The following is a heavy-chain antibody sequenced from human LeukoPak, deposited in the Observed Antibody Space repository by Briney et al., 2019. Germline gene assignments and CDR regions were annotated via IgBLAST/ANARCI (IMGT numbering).Heavy chain of an antibody. D-gene: IGHD6-13*01. CDR3: ARTTLYSSSWYRYYFDY. V-gene: IGHV1-69*13. CDR1: GYTFTSYY. J-gene: IGHJ4*02. CDR2: IIPIFSTA. Sequence: SVKVSCKASGYTFTSYYMHWVRQAPGQGLEWMGGIIPIFSTANYAQKSQGRVTITADESTSTAYMELSSLRSEDTAVYYCARTTLYSSSWYRYYFDYWGQGTLVTVSS.